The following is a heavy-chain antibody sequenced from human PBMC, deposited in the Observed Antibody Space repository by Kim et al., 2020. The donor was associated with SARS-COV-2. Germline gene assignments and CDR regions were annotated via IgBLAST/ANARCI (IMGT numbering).Heavy chain of an antibody. Sequence: GGSLRLSCAASGFIFSNYAMSWVRQAPGKGLECVSAISGSGANTYYADSVKGRFTISRDNSKNTLYLQMNSLRAEDTAVYYCAKDPFYDFWSGYYFDYWGQGTLVTVSS. J-gene: IGHJ4*02. V-gene: IGHV3-23*01. D-gene: IGHD3-3*01. CDR1: GFIFSNYA. CDR2: ISGSGANT. CDR3: AKDPFYDFWSGYYFDY.